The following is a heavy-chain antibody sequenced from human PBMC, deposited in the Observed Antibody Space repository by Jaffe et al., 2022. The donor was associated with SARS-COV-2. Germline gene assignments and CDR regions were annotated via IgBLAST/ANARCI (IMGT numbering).Heavy chain of an antibody. Sequence: QITLKESGPTLVKPTQTLTLTCTFSGFSLSTTGVGVGWIRQPPGKALEWLALIYWDDDKRYSPSLQSRLTITKDTSKNQVVLTMTNMDPVDTATYYCARRVAFTGTHWYFDLWGRGTLVTVSS. D-gene: IGHD1-1*01. CDR1: GFSLSTTGVG. CDR3: ARRVAFTGTHWYFDL. CDR2: IYWDDDK. V-gene: IGHV2-5*02. J-gene: IGHJ2*01.